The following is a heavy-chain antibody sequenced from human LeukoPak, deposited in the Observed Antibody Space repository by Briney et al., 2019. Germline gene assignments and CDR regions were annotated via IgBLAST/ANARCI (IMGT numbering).Heavy chain of an antibody. CDR1: GYTFTSYD. J-gene: IGHJ4*02. Sequence: ASVKVSCKASGYTFTSYDINWVRQATGQGLEWMGWMNPNSGNTGYAQKFQGRVTITRNTSISTAYMELSSLRSEDTAVYYCARGEPYGSGSSVHYWGQGTLVTVSS. CDR3: ARGEPYGSGSSVHY. CDR2: MNPNSGNT. D-gene: IGHD3-10*01. V-gene: IGHV1-8*03.